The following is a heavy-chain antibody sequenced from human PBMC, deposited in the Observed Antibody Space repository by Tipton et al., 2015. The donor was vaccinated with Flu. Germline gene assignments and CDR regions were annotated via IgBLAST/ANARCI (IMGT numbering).Heavy chain of an antibody. V-gene: IGHV4-59*07. CDR1: SGSLSSFY. CDR2: IYNSVYT. J-gene: IGHJ2*01. D-gene: IGHD3-10*01. CDR3: ARVPDSYWYFDV. Sequence: TLSLTCIVSSGSLSSFYWNWIRQSPGKGLEWIGYIYNSVYTKYNPSLKSRVTISVDTSKNQFSLSLSSVTAADTALYFCARVPDSYWYFDVWGRGTLVTVSS.